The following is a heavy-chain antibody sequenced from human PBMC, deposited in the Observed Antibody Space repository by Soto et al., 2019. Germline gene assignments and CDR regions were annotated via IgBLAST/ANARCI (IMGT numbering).Heavy chain of an antibody. CDR1: GFSFSNSW. CDR3: SWSLNY. Sequence: GGSLRLSCAASGFSFSNSWMDWVRQAPGKGLEWVANINGDGGQTYYVDSVKGRFTVSRDNGESSMYLQMNSLRVEDTAVYYCSWSLNYWGQGVLVTVSS. D-gene: IGHD1-26*01. J-gene: IGHJ4*02. CDR2: INGDGGQT. V-gene: IGHV3-7*01.